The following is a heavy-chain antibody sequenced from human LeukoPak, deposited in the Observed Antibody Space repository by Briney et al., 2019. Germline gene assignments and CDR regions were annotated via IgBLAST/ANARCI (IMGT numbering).Heavy chain of an antibody. J-gene: IGHJ5*02. D-gene: IGHD4-17*01. V-gene: IGHV3-23*01. CDR1: GFNFSTYA. CDR2: ISGSGGST. Sequence: GGSLRLSCAASGFNFSTYAMSWVRQAPGKGLEWVSAISGSGGSTYYADSVKGRFTISRDNSKNTLYLQMNSLRAEDTAVYYCAKTGYGDYVSIDWFDPWGQGTLVTVSS. CDR3: AKTGYGDYVSIDWFDP.